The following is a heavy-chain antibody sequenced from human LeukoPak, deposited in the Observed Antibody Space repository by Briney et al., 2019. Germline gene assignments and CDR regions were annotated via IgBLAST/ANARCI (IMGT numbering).Heavy chain of an antibody. V-gene: IGHV3-30-3*01. Sequence: GGSLRPSCAASGFTFSSYAMHWVRQAPGKGLEWVAVISYDGSNKYYADSVKGRFTISRDNSKNTLYLQMNSLRAEDTAVYYCARDSPLGGVDYWGQGTLVTVSS. CDR3: ARDSPLGGVDY. J-gene: IGHJ4*02. CDR1: GFTFSSYA. CDR2: ISYDGSNK. D-gene: IGHD3-16*01.